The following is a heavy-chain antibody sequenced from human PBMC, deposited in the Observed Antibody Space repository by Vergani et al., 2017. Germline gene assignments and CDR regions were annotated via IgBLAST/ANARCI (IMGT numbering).Heavy chain of an antibody. CDR3: ARGGLGGYDL. CDR1: GYTFTSYY. J-gene: IGHJ4*02. V-gene: IGHV1-46*01. Sequence: QVQLVQSGAEVKKPGASVKVSCKASGYTFTSYYMHWVRQAPGQGLEWMGIINPSGGSTSYAQKFQGRVTMTTDTSTSTAYMELRSLRSDDTAVYYCARGGLGGYDLWGQGTLVTVSS. D-gene: IGHD5-12*01. CDR2: INPSGGST.